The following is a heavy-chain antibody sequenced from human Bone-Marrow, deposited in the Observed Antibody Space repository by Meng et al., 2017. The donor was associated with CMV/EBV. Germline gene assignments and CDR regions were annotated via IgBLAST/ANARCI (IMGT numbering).Heavy chain of an antibody. CDR3: ARWAYYDFWSGSLGHYFDY. CDR1: GFTFSSYA. D-gene: IGHD3-3*01. V-gene: IGHV3-48*03. CDR2: ISSSGSTI. J-gene: IGHJ4*02. Sequence: GESLKISCAASGFTFSSYAMHWVRQAPGKGLEWVSYISSSGSTIYYADSVKGRFTISRDNAKNSLYLQMNSLRAEDTAVYYCARWAYYDFWSGSLGHYFDYCGQGTLVTVSS.